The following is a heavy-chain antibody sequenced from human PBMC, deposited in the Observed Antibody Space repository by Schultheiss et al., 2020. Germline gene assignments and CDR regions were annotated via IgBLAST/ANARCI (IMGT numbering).Heavy chain of an antibody. J-gene: IGHJ4*02. D-gene: IGHD3-9*01. V-gene: IGHV1-3*01. Sequence: ASVKVSGKASGYTFTSYAMHWVRQAPGQGLEWMGGIIPIFGTANYAQKFQGRVTITRDTSASTAYMVLSSLRSEDTAVYYCARDGYDILTGYVKGPVDYWGQGTLVT. CDR2: IIPIFGTA. CDR3: ARDGYDILTGYVKGPVDY. CDR1: GYTFTSYA.